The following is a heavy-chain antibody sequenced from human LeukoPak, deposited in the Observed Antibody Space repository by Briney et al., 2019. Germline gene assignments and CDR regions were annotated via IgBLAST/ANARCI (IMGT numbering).Heavy chain of an antibody. J-gene: IGHJ4*02. CDR2: IYYSGST. D-gene: IGHD6-19*01. CDR1: GGSISSYY. Sequence: SETLSLTCTVPGGSISSYYWSWIRQPPGKGLEWIGYIYYSGSTNYNPSLKSRVTISVDTSKNQFSLKLSSVTAADTAVYYCARDTGWGFDYWGQGTLVTVSS. V-gene: IGHV4-59*01. CDR3: ARDTGWGFDY.